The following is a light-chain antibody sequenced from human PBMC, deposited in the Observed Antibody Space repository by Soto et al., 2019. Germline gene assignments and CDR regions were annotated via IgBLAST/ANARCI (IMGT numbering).Light chain of an antibody. CDR2: DAS. J-gene: IGKJ1*01. V-gene: IGKV3-11*01. CDR3: QQRSNWPRT. Sequence: EIVLTQSPATLSLSPGERATLSCRASQSVSSYLAWYQQKPGQAPRLLISDASNRATGIPARFCGSGSGTAFTLTISSLEPEDFAVYYCQQRSNWPRTFGQGTKVEIK. CDR1: QSVSSY.